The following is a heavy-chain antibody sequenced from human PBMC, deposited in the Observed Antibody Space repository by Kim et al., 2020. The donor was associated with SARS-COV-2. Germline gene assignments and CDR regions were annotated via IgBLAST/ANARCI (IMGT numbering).Heavy chain of an antibody. CDR3: ARARITMIVVVGAFDY. CDR2: IYYSGST. CDR1: GGSISSGGYY. V-gene: IGHV4-31*03. Sequence: SETLSLTCTVSGGSISSGGYYWSWIRQHPGKGLEWIGYIYYSGSTYYNPSLKSRVTKSVDTSKNQFSLKLSSVTAADTAVYYCARARITMIVVVGAFDYWGQGTLVTVSS. D-gene: IGHD3-22*01. J-gene: IGHJ4*02.